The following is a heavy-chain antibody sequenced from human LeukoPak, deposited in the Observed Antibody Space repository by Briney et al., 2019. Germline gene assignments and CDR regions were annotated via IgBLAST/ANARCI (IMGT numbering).Heavy chain of an antibody. CDR1: GGSISSYY. J-gene: IGHJ4*02. CDR2: IYYSGSS. V-gene: IGHV4-59*01. D-gene: IGHD6-19*01. Sequence: PSETLSLTCTVSGGSISSYYWTWIRQPPGKGLEWIGYIYYSGSSNYNPSLKSRVTISVDTSKNQFSLKLSSVTAADTAVYFRAREVVAVAGSYFDSWGQGTLVTVSS. CDR3: AREVVAVAGSYFDS.